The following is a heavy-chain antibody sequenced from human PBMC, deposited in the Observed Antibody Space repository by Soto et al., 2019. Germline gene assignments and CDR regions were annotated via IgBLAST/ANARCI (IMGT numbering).Heavy chain of an antibody. D-gene: IGHD2-15*01. J-gene: IGHJ4*02. V-gene: IGHV5-51*01. CDR2: IYPGDSDT. CDR1: GYSFTSYW. Sequence: PGESLKISCKGSGYSFTSYWIGWVRQMPGKGLEWMGIIYPGDSDTRYSPSFQGQVTISADKSISTAYLQWSSLKASDTAMYYRARLVVVAATGYYFDYWGQGTLVTVSS. CDR3: ARLVVVAATGYYFDY.